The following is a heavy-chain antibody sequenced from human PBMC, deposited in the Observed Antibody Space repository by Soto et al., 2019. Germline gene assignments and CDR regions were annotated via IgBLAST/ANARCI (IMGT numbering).Heavy chain of an antibody. CDR1: GFTFNNYA. V-gene: IGHV3-23*01. CDR2: ISGGGDTT. J-gene: IGHJ4*02. Sequence: EVQLLESGGGLVQPGGSLRLSCAASGFTFNNYAMTWVRQAPGKGLEWVSAISGGGDTTSYADSVKGRFTVSRDGSKNALYLQMSSLRAEDTALYYCAKGRGGSVSVTPRFAFWGQGTLVTVSS. CDR3: AKGRGGSVSVTPRFAF. D-gene: IGHD3-10*01.